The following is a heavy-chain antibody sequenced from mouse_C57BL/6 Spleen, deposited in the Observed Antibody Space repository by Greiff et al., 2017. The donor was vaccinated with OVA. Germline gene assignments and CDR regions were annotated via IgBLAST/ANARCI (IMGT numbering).Heavy chain of an antibody. V-gene: IGHV1-4*01. Sequence: LVESGAELARPGASVKMSCKASGYTFTSYTMHWVKQRPGQGLGWIGYINPSSGHTKYNQKFKDKATLTADKSSSTACMQLSRLTSEDSAVYYCARLTGYDGSDYFDYWGQGTTLAVAS. J-gene: IGHJ2*01. CDR2: INPSSGHT. CDR3: ARLTGYDGSDYFDY. CDR1: GYTFTSYT. D-gene: IGHD2-2*01.